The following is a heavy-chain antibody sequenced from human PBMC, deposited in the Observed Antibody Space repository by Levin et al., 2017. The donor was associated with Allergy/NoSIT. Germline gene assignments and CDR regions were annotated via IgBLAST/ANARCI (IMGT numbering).Heavy chain of an antibody. CDR2: INHSGST. Sequence: SETLSLTCAVYGGSFSGYYWSWIRQPPGKGLEWIGEINHSGSTNYNPSLKSRVTISVDTSKNQFSLKLSSVTAADTAVYYCARFTFRGLFVRWFDPWGQGTLVTVSS. J-gene: IGHJ5*02. D-gene: IGHD3-10*01. V-gene: IGHV4-34*01. CDR1: GGSFSGYY. CDR3: ARFTFRGLFVRWFDP.